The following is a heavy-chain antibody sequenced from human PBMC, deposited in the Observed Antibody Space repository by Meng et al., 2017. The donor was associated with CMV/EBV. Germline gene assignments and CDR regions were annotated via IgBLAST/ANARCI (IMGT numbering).Heavy chain of an antibody. CDR3: AADFGDYVVVAPYYYYGMDV. Sequence: SVKVSCKASGFTFTSSAVQWVRQARGQRLVWIGWIVVGSGNTNYAQKFQERVTITRDMSTSTAYMELSSLRSEDTAVYYCAADFGDYVVVAPYYYYGMDVWGQGTTVTVSS. D-gene: IGHD2-15*01. V-gene: IGHV1-58*01. CDR2: IVVGSGNT. CDR1: GFTFTSSA. J-gene: IGHJ6*02.